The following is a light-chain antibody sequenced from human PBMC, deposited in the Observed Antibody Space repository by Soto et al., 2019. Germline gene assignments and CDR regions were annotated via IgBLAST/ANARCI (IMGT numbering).Light chain of an antibody. J-gene: IGLJ1*01. CDR3: CSYAGSPRYV. CDR2: DVS. CDR1: SSDVGGYNY. V-gene: IGLV2-11*01. Sequence: QSALTQPRSVSGSPGQSVTISCTGTSSDVGGYNYVSWYQQHPGKAPKVMIYDVSERPSGVPDRFSGSKSGNTASLTISGYQAEAAADYSCCSYAGSPRYVFGSGTKLTVL.